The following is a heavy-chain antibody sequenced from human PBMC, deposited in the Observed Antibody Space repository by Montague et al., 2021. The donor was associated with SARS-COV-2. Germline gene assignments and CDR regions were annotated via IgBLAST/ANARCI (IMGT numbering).Heavy chain of an antibody. CDR3: ARGTEDGSGIYRHYYYDH. V-gene: IGHV4-34*01. J-gene: IGHJ4*02. CDR2: INHSGST. CDR1: GGPFSGYY. Sequence: SETLSLTCAVYGGPFSGYYWSWIRQPPGKGLEWIGEINHSGSTNYNPSLKSRVTISVDTSKNQFSLKLSSVTAADTAVYYCARGTEDGSGIYRHYYYDHWGQGTPVTVSS. D-gene: IGHD3-10*01.